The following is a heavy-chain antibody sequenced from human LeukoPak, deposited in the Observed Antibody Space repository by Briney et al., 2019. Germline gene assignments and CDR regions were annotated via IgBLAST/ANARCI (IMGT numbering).Heavy chain of an antibody. CDR2: IRYDGRNK. CDR1: GFTFSSYG. J-gene: IGHJ4*02. D-gene: IGHD5-18*01. CDR3: ARGYSYVADFDY. Sequence: PGGSLRLSCAASGFTFSSYGMHWARHAPGKGLEGVAFIRYDGRNKYYADSVKGRFTISRDNSKNTLYLQMNSLRAEDTAVYYCARGYSYVADFDYWGQGTLVTVSS. V-gene: IGHV3-30*02.